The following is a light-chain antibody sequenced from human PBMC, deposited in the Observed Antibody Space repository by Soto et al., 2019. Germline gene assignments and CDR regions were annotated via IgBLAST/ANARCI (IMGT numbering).Light chain of an antibody. CDR3: QQRHNWPIT. CDR2: DAS. Sequence: EIVLTQSPGTLSLSPGDTATLSCRASQSVSSFLSWYQQKPGQAPRLLIYDASNRATGIPARFSGSGSGTDFTLTISSLQSEDLGVYYCQQRHNWPITFGQGTRLEIK. V-gene: IGKV3-11*01. CDR1: QSVSSF. J-gene: IGKJ5*01.